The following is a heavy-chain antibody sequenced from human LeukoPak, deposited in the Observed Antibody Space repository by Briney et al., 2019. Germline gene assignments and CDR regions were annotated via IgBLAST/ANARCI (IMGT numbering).Heavy chain of an antibody. J-gene: IGHJ2*01. CDR1: GFTFSSYN. CDR3: ARVRGSGSSYWYFNL. D-gene: IGHD3-3*01. Sequence: GGSLRLSCAASGFTFSSYNINWVRQAPGKGLEWVSFISSSSTYIYYADSVKGRFTVSRDNANNSLFLQMNSLRAEDTAVYYCARVRGSGSSYWYFNLWGRGTLVTVSS. CDR2: ISSSSTYI. V-gene: IGHV3-21*01.